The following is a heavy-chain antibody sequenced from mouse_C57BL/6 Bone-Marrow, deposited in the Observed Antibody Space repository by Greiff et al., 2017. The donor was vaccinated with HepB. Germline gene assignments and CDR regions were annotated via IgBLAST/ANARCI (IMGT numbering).Heavy chain of an antibody. CDR1: GYTFTSYW. Sequence: QVQLKQPGAELVKPGASVKVSCKASGYTFTSYWMHWVKQRPGQGLEWIGRIHPSDSDTTYNQKFKGKATLTVDKSSSTAYMQLSSLTSEDAAVYYYAIFWYYGSSFDYWGQGTTLTVSS. D-gene: IGHD1-1*01. CDR2: IHPSDSDT. CDR3: AIFWYYGSSFDY. V-gene: IGHV1-74*01. J-gene: IGHJ2*01.